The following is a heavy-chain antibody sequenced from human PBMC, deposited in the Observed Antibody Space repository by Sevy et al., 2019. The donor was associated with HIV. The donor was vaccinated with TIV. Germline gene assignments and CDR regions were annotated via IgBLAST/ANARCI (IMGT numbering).Heavy chain of an antibody. J-gene: IGHJ4*02. CDR3: TTASWSQEDYYNY. CDR1: GFTFSNAW. Sequence: GESLKISCAASGFTFSNAWMSWVRQAPGKGLEWVGRIKGKIYDGTIDYVAPVKGRFSISRDDSKNTLYLQMNSLKTEDTAVYYCTTASWSQEDYYNYWGQGTLVTVSS. D-gene: IGHD6-13*01. CDR2: IKGKIYDGTI. V-gene: IGHV3-15*01.